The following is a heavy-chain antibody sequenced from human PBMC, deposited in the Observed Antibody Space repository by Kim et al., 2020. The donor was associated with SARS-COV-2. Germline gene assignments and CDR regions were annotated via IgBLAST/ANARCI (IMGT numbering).Heavy chain of an antibody. CDR3: ARDSKSDHYFDY. Sequence: YYNPTLKGRLTYSVDTSTTQFSLRLSSVTAADTAVYYCARDSKSDHYFDYWGQGTLVTVSS. V-gene: IGHV4-31*02. J-gene: IGHJ4*02.